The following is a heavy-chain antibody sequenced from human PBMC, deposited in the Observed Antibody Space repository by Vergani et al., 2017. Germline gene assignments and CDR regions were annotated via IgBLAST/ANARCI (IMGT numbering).Heavy chain of an antibody. CDR2: INAGNGNT. V-gene: IGHV1-3*01. J-gene: IGHJ4*02. CDR1: GYTFTSYA. CDR3: ARDVSSGWYWDHFDY. D-gene: IGHD6-19*01. Sequence: QVQLVQSGAEVKKPGASVKVSCKASGYTFTSYAMHWVRQAPGQRLEWMGWINAGNGNTKYSQKFQGRVTFTRDTSASTAYMELSSLRSEDTAVYYCARDVSSGWYWDHFDYWGQGTLVTVSS.